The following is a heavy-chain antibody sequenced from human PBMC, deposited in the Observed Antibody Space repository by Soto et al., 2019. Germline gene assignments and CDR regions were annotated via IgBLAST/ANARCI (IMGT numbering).Heavy chain of an antibody. D-gene: IGHD3-22*01. CDR3: ATPRRDYSDSSGYIDAFDI. CDR1: GGTFSSYA. Sequence: QVQLVQSGAEVKKPGSSVKVSCKASGGTFSSYAISWVRQAPGQGLEWMGGIIPIFGTANYAQKFQGRVTITADEPTSTAYMGLSSLRSEDTAVYYCATPRRDYSDSSGYIDAFDIWGQGTMVTVSS. J-gene: IGHJ3*02. CDR2: IIPIFGTA. V-gene: IGHV1-69*01.